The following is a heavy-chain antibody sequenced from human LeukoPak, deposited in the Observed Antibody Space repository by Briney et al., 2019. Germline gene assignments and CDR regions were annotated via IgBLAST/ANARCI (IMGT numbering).Heavy chain of an antibody. Sequence: SETLSLTCTVSGGSISSYYWSWIRQPPGKGLEWIGYIYYSGSTNYNPSLKSRVTISVDTSKNQFSLKLSSVTAADTAGYYCARSYYDFWSEDYYGMDVWGQGTTVTVSS. V-gene: IGHV4-59*01. D-gene: IGHD3-3*01. CDR2: IYYSGST. CDR3: ARSYYDFWSEDYYGMDV. J-gene: IGHJ6*02. CDR1: GGSISSYY.